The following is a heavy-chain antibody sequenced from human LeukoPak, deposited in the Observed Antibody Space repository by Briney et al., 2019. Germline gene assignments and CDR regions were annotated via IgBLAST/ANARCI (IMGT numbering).Heavy chain of an antibody. J-gene: IGHJ4*02. D-gene: IGHD5-24*01. CDR3: ASQGVEMATIFGY. Sequence: ASVKVSCKASGYTFTSYAMHWVRQAPGQRLEWKGWINAGNGNTKYSQKFQGRVTITRDTSASTAYMELSSLRSEDTAVYYCASQGVEMATIFGYWGQGTLVTVSS. V-gene: IGHV1-3*01. CDR2: INAGNGNT. CDR1: GYTFTSYA.